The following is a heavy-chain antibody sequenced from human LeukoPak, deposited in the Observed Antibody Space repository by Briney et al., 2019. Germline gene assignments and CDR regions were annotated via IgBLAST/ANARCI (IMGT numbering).Heavy chain of an antibody. CDR2: IYTSGST. CDR3: ARGYCSSTSCYKRWAFDL. CDR1: GGSISSGSYY. J-gene: IGHJ3*01. Sequence: SETLSLTCTVSGGSISSGSYYWSWIRQPAGKGLEWIGRIYTSGSTNYNPSLKSRVTISVDTSKNQFSLKLSSVTAADTAVYYCARGYCSSTSCYKRWAFDLWGQGTMVTVSS. D-gene: IGHD2-2*02. V-gene: IGHV4-61*02.